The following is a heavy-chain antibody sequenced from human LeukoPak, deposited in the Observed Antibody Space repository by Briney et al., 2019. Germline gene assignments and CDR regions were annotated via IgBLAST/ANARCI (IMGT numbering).Heavy chain of an antibody. CDR1: GGSISSGSYY. CDR3: ARGVSTITADY. J-gene: IGHJ4*02. D-gene: IGHD5/OR15-5a*01. Sequence: SETLSLTCTVSGGSISSGSYYWSWIRQPAGKGLEWIGRIYTSGSTNYNPSLKSRVTMSIDTSRNQFSLKLSSVTAADTAVYYCARGVSTITADYWGQGTLVTVSS. V-gene: IGHV4-61*02. CDR2: IYTSGST.